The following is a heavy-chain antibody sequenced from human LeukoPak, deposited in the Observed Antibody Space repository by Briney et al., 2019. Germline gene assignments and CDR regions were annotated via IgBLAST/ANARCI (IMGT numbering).Heavy chain of an antibody. V-gene: IGHV1-8*01. J-gene: IGHJ5*02. Sequence: ASVKVSCKASGYTFTSYDINWVRQATGQGLEWMGWMNPNSGNTGYAQKFQGGVTMTRNTSISTAYMELSSLRSEDTAVYYCARTYYDILTGYLGFDPWGQGTLVTVSS. CDR1: GYTFTSYD. D-gene: IGHD3-9*01. CDR3: ARTYYDILTGYLGFDP. CDR2: MNPNSGNT.